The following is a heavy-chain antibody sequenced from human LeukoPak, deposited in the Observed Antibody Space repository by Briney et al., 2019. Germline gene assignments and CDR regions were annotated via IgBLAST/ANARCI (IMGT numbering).Heavy chain of an antibody. J-gene: IGHJ4*02. CDR1: GGTFSSYS. CDR3: ARVPSSGNYYWYYFDY. CDR2: IFPIFNTA. Sequence: SVKVSCKASGGTFSSYSISWVRQAPGQGLEWMGGIFPIFNTANYAQKFQGRVTITADESTSTAYMELSSLRSEDTAVYYCARVPSSGNYYWYYFDYWGQGALVTVSS. D-gene: IGHD3-10*01. V-gene: IGHV1-69*13.